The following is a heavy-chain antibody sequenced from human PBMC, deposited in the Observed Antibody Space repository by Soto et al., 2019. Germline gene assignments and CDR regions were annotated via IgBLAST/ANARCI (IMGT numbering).Heavy chain of an antibody. D-gene: IGHD6-13*01. CDR3: ARDQGSHPGD. Sequence: QVQLQESGPGLVRPSGTVSLTCAVSGLSISSDNWWSWVRQPPGKGLAWIGEIHHSGSTNYNPSLKRRVTMSVVPSKDLFSLTLNSVTAADTAFYYCARDQGSHPGDWGQGTLVSVSS. CDR2: IHHSGST. V-gene: IGHV4-4*02. CDR1: GLSISSDNW. J-gene: IGHJ4*02.